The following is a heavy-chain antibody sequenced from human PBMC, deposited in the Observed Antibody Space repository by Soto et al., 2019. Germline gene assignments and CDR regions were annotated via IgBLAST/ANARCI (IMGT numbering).Heavy chain of an antibody. CDR2: IIPIFGTA. CDR3: ARDGSGYRSRASPMDV. J-gene: IGHJ6*02. Sequence: QVQLVQSGAEVKKPGSSVKVSCKASGDTFSSYAISWVRQAPGQGLEWMGGIIPIFGTANYAQKFQGRVTITADESTSTAYMDLSSLRSEDTAVYYCARDGSGYRSRASPMDVWGQGTTVPVSS. D-gene: IGHD3-22*01. CDR1: GDTFSSYA. V-gene: IGHV1-69*01.